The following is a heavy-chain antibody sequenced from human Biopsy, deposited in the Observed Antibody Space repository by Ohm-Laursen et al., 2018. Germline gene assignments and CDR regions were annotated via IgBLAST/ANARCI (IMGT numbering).Heavy chain of an antibody. CDR3: TRVRTFGGVIGEYYFDS. Sequence: TLSLTCSVSGGSINSGGHFWGWVRQSPGKGLEWIGYIYDNGDTYYNPSLMSLVSISADTSKNQVSLRLNPVTAADTAVYYCTRVRTFGGVIGEYYFDSWGQGILVTVSS. V-gene: IGHV4-31*01. CDR1: GGSINSGGHF. J-gene: IGHJ4*02. D-gene: IGHD3-16*02. CDR2: IYDNGDT.